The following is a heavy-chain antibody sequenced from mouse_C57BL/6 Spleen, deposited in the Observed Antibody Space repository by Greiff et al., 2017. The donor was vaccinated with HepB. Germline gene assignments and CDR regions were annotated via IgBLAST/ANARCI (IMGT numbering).Heavy chain of an antibody. D-gene: IGHD1-1*01. J-gene: IGHJ1*03. CDR1: GYTFTSYW. V-gene: IGHV1-64*01. Sequence: VQLQQSGAELVKPGASVKLSCKASGYTFTSYWMHWVKQRPGQGLEWIGMIHPNSGSTNYNEKFKSKATLTVDKSSSTAYMQLSSLTSEDSAVYYFAAYYGSRGDWYFDVWGKGTTVTVSS. CDR2: IHPNSGST. CDR3: AAYYGSRGDWYFDV.